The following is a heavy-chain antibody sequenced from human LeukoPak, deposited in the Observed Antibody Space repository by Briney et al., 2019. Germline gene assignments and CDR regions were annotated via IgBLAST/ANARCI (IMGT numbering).Heavy chain of an antibody. V-gene: IGHV3-30*04. CDR3: ARGSNTATDY. J-gene: IGHJ4*02. Sequence: GGSLRLSCAASGFTFSSYAMHWVRQAPGKGLEWVAVISYGGSNKYYADSVKGRFTISRDNSKNTLYLQMNSLRAEDTAVYYCARGSNTATDYWGQGTLVTVSS. CDR1: GFTFSSYA. CDR2: ISYGGSNK. D-gene: IGHD4-17*01.